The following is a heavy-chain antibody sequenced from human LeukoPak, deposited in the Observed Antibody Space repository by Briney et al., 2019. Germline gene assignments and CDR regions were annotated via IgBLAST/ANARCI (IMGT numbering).Heavy chain of an antibody. D-gene: IGHD6-19*01. J-gene: IGHJ5*02. CDR2: IYYSGST. CDR3: ARLDFRSGWYRRRNWFDP. V-gene: IGHV4-59*12. Sequence: SSETLSLTCTVSGGSISSYYWSWIRQPPGKGLEWIGYIYYSGSTNYNPSLKSRVTISVDTSKNQFSLKLSSVTAADTAVYYCARLDFRSGWYRRRNWFDPWGQGTLVTVSS. CDR1: GGSISSYY.